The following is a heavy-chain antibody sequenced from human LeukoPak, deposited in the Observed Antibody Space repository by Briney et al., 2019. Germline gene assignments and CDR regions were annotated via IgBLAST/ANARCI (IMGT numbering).Heavy chain of an antibody. CDR3: TRFLYYYDSSTYHDYFDY. D-gene: IGHD3-22*01. CDR1: GFTFSSYW. J-gene: IGHJ4*02. V-gene: IGHV3-74*01. Sequence: GGSLRLSCAASGFTFSSYWMHWVRQAPGKGLVGLSRINSDGRSTNYADSVKGRFTISRDNAKNTLYLQMNSLRAEDTAVYYCTRFLYYYDSSTYHDYFDYWGQGTLVTVSS. CDR2: INSDGRST.